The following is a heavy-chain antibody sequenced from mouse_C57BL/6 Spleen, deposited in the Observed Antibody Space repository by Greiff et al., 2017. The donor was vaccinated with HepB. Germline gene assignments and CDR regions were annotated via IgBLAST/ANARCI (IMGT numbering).Heavy chain of an antibody. CDR3: ARSLDGYYYFDY. CDR1: GYTFTSYW. D-gene: IGHD2-3*01. J-gene: IGHJ2*01. CDR2: IDPSDSYT. Sequence: VQLQQPGAELVKPGASVKLSCKASGYTFTSYWMQWVKQRPGQGLEWIGEIDPSDSYTNYNQKFKGKATLTVDTSSSTAYMQLSSLTSEDSAVYYCARSLDGYYYFDYWGQGTTLTVSS. V-gene: IGHV1-50*01.